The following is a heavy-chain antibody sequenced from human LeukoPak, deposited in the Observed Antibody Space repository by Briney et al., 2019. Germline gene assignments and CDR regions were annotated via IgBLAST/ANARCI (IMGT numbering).Heavy chain of an antibody. J-gene: IGHJ5*02. CDR3: ARPPYSSGLGGNWFDP. CDR2: NYYSGST. Sequence: PSETLSLTCTVSGGSISSSSYYWGWIRQPPGKGLEWIGSNYYSGSTYYNPSLKSRVTISVDTSKNQFSLKLSSVTAADTAVYYCARPPYSSGLGGNWFDPWGQGTLVTVSS. CDR1: GGSISSSSYY. V-gene: IGHV4-39*01. D-gene: IGHD6-19*01.